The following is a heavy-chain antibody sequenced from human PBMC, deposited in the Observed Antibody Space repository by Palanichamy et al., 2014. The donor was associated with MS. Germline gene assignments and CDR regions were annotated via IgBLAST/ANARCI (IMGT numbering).Heavy chain of an antibody. CDR2: ISSSGSTI. D-gene: IGHD6-19*01. V-gene: IGHV3-48*03. J-gene: IGHJ4*02. CDR1: GFTFSSYE. Sequence: EVQLVESGGGLVQPGGSLRLSCAASGFTFSSYEMNWVRQAPGKGLEWVSYISSSGSTIYYADSVKGRFTISRDNAKNSLDLQTNSLRAEDTAIYYCAREGGWDFFDYWGQGTLVTVSS. CDR3: AREGGWDFFDY.